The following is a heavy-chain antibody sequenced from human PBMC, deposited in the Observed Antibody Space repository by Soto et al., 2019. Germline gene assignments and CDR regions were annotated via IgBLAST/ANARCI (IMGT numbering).Heavy chain of an antibody. D-gene: IGHD3-10*01. V-gene: IGHV1-18*01. Sequence: QVQLVQSGAEVKKPGASVKVSCKASGYTFTSYGISWVRQAPGQGLEWMGWISAYNGNTNDAQKLQGRVTMTTDTSXMXVYRARGSLRSAGTVVYYCARDDYFCGSGSQSWFGPWGQVTLVPVSS. CDR1: GYTFTSYG. CDR2: ISAYNGNT. J-gene: IGHJ5*02. CDR3: ARDDYFCGSGSQSWFGP.